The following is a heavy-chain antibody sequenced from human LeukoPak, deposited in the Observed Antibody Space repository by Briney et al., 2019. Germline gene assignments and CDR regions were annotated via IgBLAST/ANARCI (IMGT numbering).Heavy chain of an antibody. CDR1: GYTFTSYT. D-gene: IGHD3-9*01. V-gene: IGHV1-3*03. CDR2: INAGNGNI. CDR3: ATDPNNYDILTGYAY. J-gene: IGHJ4*02. Sequence: ASVKVSCKASGYTFTSYTIHWVRQAPGQRLEWMGWINAGNGNIKYSQEFQDRVTITRDTSASTAYMELSSLRSEDTAVYYCATDPNNYDILTGYAYWGQGTLVTVSS.